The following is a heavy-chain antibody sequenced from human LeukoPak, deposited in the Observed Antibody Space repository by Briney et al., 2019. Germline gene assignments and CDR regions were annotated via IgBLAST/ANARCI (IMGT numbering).Heavy chain of an antibody. CDR3: ARDVTYYTY. CDR1: GGSISSSY. V-gene: IGHV4-59*01. CDR2: IYYSGST. Sequence: SETLSLTCTVSGGSISSSYWSWIRQPPGKGLEWIGYIYYSGSTNYNPSLKSRVTISVDTSKNQFSLKLSSVTAADTAVYYCARDVTYYTYWGQGTLVTVSS. J-gene: IGHJ4*02. D-gene: IGHD1-26*01.